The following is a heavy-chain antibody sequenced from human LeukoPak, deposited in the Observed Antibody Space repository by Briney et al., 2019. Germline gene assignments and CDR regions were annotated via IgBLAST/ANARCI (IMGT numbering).Heavy chain of an antibody. D-gene: IGHD6-13*01. V-gene: IGHV1-46*01. Sequence: ASVKVSCKASGYTFTHYYIHWVRQAPGQGLEWMGIINPSGGSTSYAQKFQGRVTQTRDTSTSTVYMELSSLRSEDTAVYYCARDLAASGDSWGQGTLVTVSS. CDR1: GYTFTHYY. J-gene: IGHJ4*02. CDR3: ARDLAASGDS. CDR2: INPSGGST.